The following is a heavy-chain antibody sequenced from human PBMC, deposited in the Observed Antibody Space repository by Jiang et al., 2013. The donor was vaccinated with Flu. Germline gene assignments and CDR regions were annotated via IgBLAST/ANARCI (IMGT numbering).Heavy chain of an antibody. CDR1: GGSFSGYY. V-gene: IGHV4-34*01. CDR2: INHSGST. D-gene: IGHD3-22*01. J-gene: IGHJ4*02. CDR3: ARGRQLFSYYDSSGYYDY. Sequence: LLKPSETLSLTCAVYGGSFSGYYWSWIRQPPGKGLEWIGEINHSGSTNYNPSLKSRVTISVDTSKNQFSLKLSSVTAADTAVYYCARGRQLFSYYDSSGYYDYWGQGTLVTVSS.